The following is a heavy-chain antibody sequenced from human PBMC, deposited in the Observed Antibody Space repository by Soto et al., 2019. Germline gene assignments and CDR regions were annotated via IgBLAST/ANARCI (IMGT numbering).Heavy chain of an antibody. CDR2: IRSKANSYAK. V-gene: IGHV3-73*02. D-gene: IGHD1-26*01. CDR1: GYTFSDSA. Sequence: EVQLVESGGGLVQPGGSLTLSCAASGYTFSDSAMHWVRQASGKGLEWVGRIRSKANSYAKVYAASVQGRFTISRDDSKITAYLQMNSLKTEDTAVYYCARLWSEREPNFDHWGQGTLVSVSS. J-gene: IGHJ4*02. CDR3: ARLWSEREPNFDH.